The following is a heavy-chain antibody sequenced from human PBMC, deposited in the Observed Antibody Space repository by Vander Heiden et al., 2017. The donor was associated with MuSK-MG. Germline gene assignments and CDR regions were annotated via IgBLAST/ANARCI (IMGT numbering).Heavy chain of an antibody. CDR3: ARGPSGIMDIVVVPAAIHSPRFDP. Sequence: QVQLQQWGAGLLKPSETLSLTCAVYGGSFSGYYWSWTRQPPGKGLEWIGEINHSGSTNYNPSLKSRVTISVDTSKNQFSLKLSSVTAADTAVYYCARGPSGIMDIVVVPAAIHSPRFDPWGQGTLVTVSS. CDR2: INHSGST. V-gene: IGHV4-34*01. CDR1: GGSFSGYY. J-gene: IGHJ5*02. D-gene: IGHD2-2*03.